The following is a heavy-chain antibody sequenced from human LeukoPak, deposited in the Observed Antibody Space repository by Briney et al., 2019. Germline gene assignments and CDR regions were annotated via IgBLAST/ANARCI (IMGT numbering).Heavy chain of an antibody. J-gene: IGHJ4*02. CDR2: ISYDGSNK. CDR1: GFTFSTYG. Sequence: GRSLRLSCAASGFTFSTYGVHWVRQAPGKGLEWVAVISYDGSNKYYADSVKGRFTISRDNSKNMLYLQMNSLRAEDTAVYYCAKEASSEFDYWGQGTLVTVSS. V-gene: IGHV3-30*18. D-gene: IGHD2-2*01. CDR3: AKEASSEFDY.